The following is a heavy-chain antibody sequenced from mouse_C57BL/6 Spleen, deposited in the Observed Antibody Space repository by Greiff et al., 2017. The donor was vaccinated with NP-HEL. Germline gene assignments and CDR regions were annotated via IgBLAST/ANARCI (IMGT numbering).Heavy chain of an antibody. CDR1: GYAFSSYW. V-gene: IGHV1-80*01. CDR3: ARGDDYVAMDY. CDR2: IYPGDGDT. Sequence: QVQLQQSGAELVKPGASVKISCKASGYAFSSYWMNWVKQRPGKGLEWIGQIYPGDGDTNYNGKFKGKATLTADKSSSTAYMQLSSLTSEASAVYFCARGDDYVAMDYWGKGTSVTVSS. J-gene: IGHJ4*01.